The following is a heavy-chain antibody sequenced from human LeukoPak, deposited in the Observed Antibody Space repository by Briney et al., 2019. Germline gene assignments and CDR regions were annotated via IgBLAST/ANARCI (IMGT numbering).Heavy chain of an antibody. CDR3: ARLGGSSSWYSGWFDP. CDR1: GGSFSGYY. D-gene: IGHD6-13*01. CDR2: INHSGST. Sequence: SETLSLTCAVYGGSFSGYYWSWIRQPPGKGLEWIGEINHSGSTNYNPSLKSRVTLSVDTSKNQFSLKLSSVTAADTAVYYCARLGGSSSWYSGWFDPWGQGTLVTVSS. V-gene: IGHV4-34*01. J-gene: IGHJ5*02.